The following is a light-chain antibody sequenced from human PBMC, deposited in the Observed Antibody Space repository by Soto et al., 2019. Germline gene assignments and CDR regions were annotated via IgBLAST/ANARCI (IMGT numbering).Light chain of an antibody. CDR2: DVT. Sequence: QSVLTQPASVSGSPGQSITISCTGSSSDIGGYNYVSWYQQHPGKAPKLIIYDVTYRPSGLSYRFFASKSGSTASLTISGLQPEDEADYYCSSYSGSTTHILFGGGTKLTVL. V-gene: IGLV2-14*01. CDR3: SSYSGSTTHIL. J-gene: IGLJ2*01. CDR1: SSDIGGYNY.